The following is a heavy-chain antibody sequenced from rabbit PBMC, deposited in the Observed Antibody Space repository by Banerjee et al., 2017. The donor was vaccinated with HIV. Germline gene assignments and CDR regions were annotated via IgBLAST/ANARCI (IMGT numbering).Heavy chain of an antibody. V-gene: IGHV1S40*01. Sequence: QSLEESGGDLVKPGASLTLTCTASGFSFSSGYYMCWVRQAPGKGLEWIACIYADNTGSTYYSNWAKGRFTISKTSSTTVALQMTSLTGADTATYFCARGSSVGSTYYDGMDLWGQGTLVTVS. CDR3: ARGSSVGSTYYDGMDL. CDR1: GFSFSSGYY. J-gene: IGHJ6*01. CDR2: IYADNTGST. D-gene: IGHD8-1*01.